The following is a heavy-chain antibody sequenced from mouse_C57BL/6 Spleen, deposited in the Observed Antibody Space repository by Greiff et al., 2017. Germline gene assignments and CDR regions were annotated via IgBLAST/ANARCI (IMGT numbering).Heavy chain of an antibody. CDR3: TVLYDGYPYYDMDY. D-gene: IGHD2-3*01. V-gene: IGHV14-1*01. J-gene: IGHJ4*01. CDR1: GFNIKDYY. Sequence: VQLQQSGAELVRPGASVKLSCTASGFNIKDYYMHWVKQRPEQGLEWIGRIDPEDGDTEYAPKFQGKATMTADTSSNTAYLQLSSLTSEDTAVYYCTVLYDGYPYYDMDYWGQGTSVTVSS. CDR2: IDPEDGDT.